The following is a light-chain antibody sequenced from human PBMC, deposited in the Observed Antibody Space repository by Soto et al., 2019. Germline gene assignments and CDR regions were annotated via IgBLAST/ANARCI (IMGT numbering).Light chain of an antibody. CDR2: DAS. V-gene: IGKV3-20*01. Sequence: EVVMTQSPVTLSVSPGERATLSCRASQSIGSNLAWYQRKPGQAPRLLIYDASTRATGIPARFNGSGSETEFTLTISRLEPEDVAVYYCQQYGGSPPFTFGPGTKVDIK. J-gene: IGKJ3*01. CDR1: QSIGSN. CDR3: QQYGGSPPFT.